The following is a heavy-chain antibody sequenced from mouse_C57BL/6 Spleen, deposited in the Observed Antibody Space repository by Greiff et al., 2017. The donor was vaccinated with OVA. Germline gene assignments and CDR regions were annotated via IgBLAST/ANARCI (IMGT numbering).Heavy chain of an antibody. J-gene: IGHJ3*01. D-gene: IGHD2-5*01. Sequence: EVQLVESGGGLVKPGGSLKLSCAASGFTFSGYAMSWVRQTPEKRLEWVATISDGGSYTYYPDNVKGRFTISRDNAKNNLYLQMSHLKSEDTAMYYCERDYYSNYEFAYWGQGTLVTVSA. CDR1: GFTFSGYA. CDR3: ERDYYSNYEFAY. CDR2: ISDGGSYT. V-gene: IGHV5-4*01.